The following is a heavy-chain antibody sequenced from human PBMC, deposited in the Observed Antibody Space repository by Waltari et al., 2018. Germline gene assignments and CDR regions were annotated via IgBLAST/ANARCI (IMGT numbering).Heavy chain of an antibody. J-gene: IGHJ6*02. CDR3: ARGGIGPFYYYYYGMDV. CDR1: GYTFTSYD. Sequence: QVQLVQSGAEVKKPGASVKVSCKASGYTFTSYDINWVRQATGQGLEWMGWMNPNSGNKGYAQKFQGRVTMTRNTSISTAYMELSSLRSEDTAVYYCARGGIGPFYYYYYGMDVWGQGTTVTVSS. V-gene: IGHV1-8*01. CDR2: MNPNSGNK.